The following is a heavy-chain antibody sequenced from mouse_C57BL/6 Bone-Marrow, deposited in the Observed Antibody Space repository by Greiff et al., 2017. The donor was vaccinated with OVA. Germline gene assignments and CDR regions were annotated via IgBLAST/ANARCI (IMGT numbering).Heavy chain of an antibody. V-gene: IGHV1-81*01. CDR2: IYPRRGNT. CDR1: GYTFTSYG. Sequence: VQLQQSGAELARPGASVKLSCKASGYTFTSYGISWVKQRTGQGLEWIGEIYPRRGNTYYPKKFKSNATLTADKSSSTAYMELRSLTSEDSAVYFCARHFAYWGQGTLVTVSA. J-gene: IGHJ3*01. CDR3: ARHFAY.